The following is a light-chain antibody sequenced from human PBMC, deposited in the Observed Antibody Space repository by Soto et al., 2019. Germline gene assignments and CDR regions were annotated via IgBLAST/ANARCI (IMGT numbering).Light chain of an antibody. J-gene: IGKJ1*01. CDR1: QTISTL. V-gene: IGKV1-39*01. CDR3: QQSYIVPPT. Sequence: DIQLTQIPSSLSANIGDRINITCRAGQTISTLLNWYQQKPGRAPSLLISSTSTLQPGVPSRFSGSGSATDFTLSITTLQREDIATYYCQQSYIVPPTFGQGTRV. CDR2: STS.